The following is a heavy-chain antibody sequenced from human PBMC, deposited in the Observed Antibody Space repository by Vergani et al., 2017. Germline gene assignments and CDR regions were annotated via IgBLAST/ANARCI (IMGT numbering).Heavy chain of an antibody. Sequence: QVQLVQSGAEVKKPGSSVKVSCKASGGTFSSYAISWVRQAPGQGLEWMGRIIPIFGIANYAQKFQGRVTITADKSTSTAYLELSSLRSEDTAVYYCARGPSLTYGGKFPFDPWGQGTLVTVSS. CDR1: GGTFSSYA. CDR2: IIPIFGIA. D-gene: IGHD4-23*01. V-gene: IGHV1-69*09. CDR3: ARGPSLTYGGKFPFDP. J-gene: IGHJ5*02.